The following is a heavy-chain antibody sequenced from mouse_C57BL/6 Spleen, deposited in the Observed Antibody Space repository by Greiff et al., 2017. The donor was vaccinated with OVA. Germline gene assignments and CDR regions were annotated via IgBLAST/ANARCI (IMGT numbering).Heavy chain of an antibody. D-gene: IGHD1-1*01. CDR1: GFTFSSYA. CDR3: ARDSSYGSSAWFAY. CDR2: ISDGGSYT. Sequence: EVKLMESGGGLVKPGGSLKLSCAASGFTFSSYAMSWVRQTPEKRLEWVATISDGGSYTYYPDNVKGRFTISRDNAKNNLYLQMSHLKSEDTAMYYCARDSSYGSSAWFAYWGQGTLVTVSA. J-gene: IGHJ3*01. V-gene: IGHV5-4*01.